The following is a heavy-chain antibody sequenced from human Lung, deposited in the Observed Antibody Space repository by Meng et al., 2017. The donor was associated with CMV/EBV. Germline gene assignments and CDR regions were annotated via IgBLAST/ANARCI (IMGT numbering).Heavy chain of an antibody. CDR1: GFTFSSYA. CDR2: ISGSGGST. D-gene: IGHD4-11*01. CDR3: AKGISNYVHPNWFDP. Sequence: GRSLRLXCAASGFTFSSYAMSWVRQAPGKGLEWVSAISGSGGSTYYADSVKGRFTISRDNSKNTLYLQMNSLRAEDTAVYYCAKGISNYVHPNWFDPWGQGXLVTVSS. J-gene: IGHJ5*02. V-gene: IGHV3-23*01.